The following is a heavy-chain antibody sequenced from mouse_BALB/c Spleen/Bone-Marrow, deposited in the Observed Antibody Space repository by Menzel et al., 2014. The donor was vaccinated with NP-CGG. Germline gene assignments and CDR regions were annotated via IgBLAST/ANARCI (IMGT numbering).Heavy chain of an antibody. D-gene: IGHD2-1*01. CDR3: AREGYYGNYDYAMDY. Sequence: VQLQQSGAELARPGASVKMSCKASGYTFTSYTMHWVKQRPGQGLEWIGYINPSSGYTNYNQKFKDKATLTVDKSSSTAYMQLSSLTSEDSAVYYCAREGYYGNYDYAMDYWGQGTSVTGSS. CDR2: INPSSGYT. CDR1: GYTFTSYT. J-gene: IGHJ4*01. V-gene: IGHV1-4*01.